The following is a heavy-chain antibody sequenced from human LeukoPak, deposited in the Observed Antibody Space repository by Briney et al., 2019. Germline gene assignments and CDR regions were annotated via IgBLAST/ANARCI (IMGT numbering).Heavy chain of an antibody. D-gene: IGHD3-3*01. V-gene: IGHV4-38-2*01. CDR3: ARSNYDFWSGYLNWFDP. J-gene: IGHJ5*02. CDR2: IYHSGST. CDR1: GCSISSGYY. Sequence: PSETLSLTCAVSGCSISSGYYWGWIRQPPGKGLEWIGSIYHSGSTYYNPSLKRRVTISINTSKNQFSLKLSSVTAADTAVHYCARSNYDFWSGYLNWFDPWGQGILVTVSS.